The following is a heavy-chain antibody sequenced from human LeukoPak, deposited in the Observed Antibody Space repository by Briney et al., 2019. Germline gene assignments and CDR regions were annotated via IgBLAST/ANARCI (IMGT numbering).Heavy chain of an antibody. CDR2: IYTSGST. CDR3: ARKLNSYGIFDY. J-gene: IGHJ4*02. Sequence: SQTLSLTCTVSGGSISSGSYYWSWIRQPAGKGLEWIGRIYTSGSTNYDPSLKSRVTISVDTSKNQFSLKLSSVTAADTAVYYCARKLNSYGIFDYWGQGTLVTVSS. CDR1: GGSISSGSYY. D-gene: IGHD5-18*01. V-gene: IGHV4-61*02.